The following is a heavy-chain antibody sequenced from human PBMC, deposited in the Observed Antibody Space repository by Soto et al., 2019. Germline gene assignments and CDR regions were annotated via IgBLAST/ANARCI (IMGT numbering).Heavy chain of an antibody. CDR3: ASTDDYGSYYYYMDV. V-gene: IGHV4-39*01. CDR2: IYYSGST. CDR1: GGSISSSSYY. D-gene: IGHD4-17*01. J-gene: IGHJ6*03. Sequence: SETLSLTCTVSGGSISSSSYYWGWIRQPPGKGLEWIGSIYYSGSTYYNPSLKSRVTISVDTSKNQFSLKLSSVTAADTAVYYCASTDDYGSYYYYMDVWGKGTTVTVSS.